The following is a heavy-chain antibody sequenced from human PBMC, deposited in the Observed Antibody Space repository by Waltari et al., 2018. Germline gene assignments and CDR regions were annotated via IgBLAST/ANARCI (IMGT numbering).Heavy chain of an antibody. CDR3: ARAVRRIGDYDY. CDR2: ISSSDTI. D-gene: IGHD4-17*01. CDR1: GCTFSAFE. J-gene: IGHJ4*02. Sequence: EVQLVESGGALGQPGGSLRRSCADSGCTFSAFEMNWVRQAPGKGLEWISYISSSDTIYYADSVKGRFTISRDNGKNSLYLQMNSLRAEDTALYYCARAVRRIGDYDYWGQGTLVSVSS. V-gene: IGHV3-48*03.